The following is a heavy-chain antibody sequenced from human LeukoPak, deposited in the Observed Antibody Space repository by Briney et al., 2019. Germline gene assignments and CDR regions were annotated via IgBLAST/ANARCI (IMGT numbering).Heavy chain of an antibody. CDR3: AGLELAIDYYYYMDV. D-gene: IGHD1-7*01. J-gene: IGHJ6*03. Sequence: GSLRRSCAAPGFTFSSYAMSWVRQAPGKGPEWIGTIYYVGDTYYNPSLQSRVTISVDTSKNQFSLKLSSVTAADTAVYYCAGLELAIDYYYYMDVWGKGTTVTVSS. CDR2: IYYVGDT. V-gene: IGHV4-38-2*01. CDR1: GFTFSSYA.